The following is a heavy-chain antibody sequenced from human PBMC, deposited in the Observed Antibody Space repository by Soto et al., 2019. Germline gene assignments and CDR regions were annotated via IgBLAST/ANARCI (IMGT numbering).Heavy chain of an antibody. CDR3: ATVPTVPSHLGAFDI. V-gene: IGHV3-7*01. Sequence: GGSLRLACAASGFTCSSYGMSWVLQSPGKGLEWVANIKQDGSEKYYVGSVKGRFTISRDNAKNSLYLQMNSLRAEDTAVYYCATVPTVPSHLGAFDIWGQGTMVTVSS. CDR1: GFTCSSYG. D-gene: IGHD4-17*01. CDR2: IKQDGSEK. J-gene: IGHJ3*02.